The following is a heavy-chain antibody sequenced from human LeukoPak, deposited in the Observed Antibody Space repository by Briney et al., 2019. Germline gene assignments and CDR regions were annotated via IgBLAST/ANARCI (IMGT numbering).Heavy chain of an antibody. D-gene: IGHD5-24*01. CDR3: ARDLGDGYNRGGY. CDR2: IWYDGSNK. V-gene: IGHV3-33*01. J-gene: IGHJ4*02. CDR1: GFTFSSYG. Sequence: GGSLRLSCAASGFTFSSYGMHWVRQAPGKGLEGVAVIWYDGSNKYYADSVKGRFTISRDNSKNTLYLQMNSLRAEDTAVYYCARDLGDGYNRGGYWGQGTLVTVSS.